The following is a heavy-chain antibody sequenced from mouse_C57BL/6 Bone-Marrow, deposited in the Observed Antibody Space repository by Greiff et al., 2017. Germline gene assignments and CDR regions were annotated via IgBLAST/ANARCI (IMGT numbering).Heavy chain of an antibody. CDR1: GYTFTSYW. Sequence: VKLQQPGAELVKPGASVKLSCKASGYTFTSYWMHWVKQRPGQGLEWIGMIHPNSGSTNYNEKFKSKATLTVDKSSSTAYMQLSSLTSEDSAVYYCARCSDYDYYFDYWGQGTTLTVSS. CDR3: ARCSDYDYYFDY. D-gene: IGHD2-4*01. V-gene: IGHV1-64*01. CDR2: IHPNSGST. J-gene: IGHJ2*01.